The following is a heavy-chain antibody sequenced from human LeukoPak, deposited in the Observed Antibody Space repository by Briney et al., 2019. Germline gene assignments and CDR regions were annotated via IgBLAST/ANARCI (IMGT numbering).Heavy chain of an antibody. CDR1: GFTFSSYG. CDR2: ISYDGSNK. D-gene: IGHD1-26*01. CDR3: ARVGWELLREYYFDY. J-gene: IGHJ4*02. Sequence: GGSLRLSCAASGFTFSSYGMHWVRQAPGKGLEWVAVISYDGSNKYYADSVKGRFTISRDNSKNTLYLQMNSLRAEDTAVYYCARVGWELLREYYFDYWGQGTLVTVSS. V-gene: IGHV3-30*03.